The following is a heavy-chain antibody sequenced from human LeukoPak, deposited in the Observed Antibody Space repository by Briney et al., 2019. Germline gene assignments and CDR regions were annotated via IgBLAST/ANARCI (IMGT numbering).Heavy chain of an antibody. Sequence: KTGGSLRLSCAASGFTFSNAWMSSVRQAPGKGLEWVGRIKSKTDGGTTDYAAPVKGRFTISRDESKNTLDLQMNSLKTEDACVYYCLLVLGRWGQGTLVTVSS. J-gene: IGHJ4*02. D-gene: IGHD3-10*01. CDR3: LLVLGR. CDR2: IKSKTDGGTT. V-gene: IGHV3-15*01. CDR1: GFTFSNAW.